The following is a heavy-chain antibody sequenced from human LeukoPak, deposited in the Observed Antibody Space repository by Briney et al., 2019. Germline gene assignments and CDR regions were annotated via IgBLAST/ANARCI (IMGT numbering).Heavy chain of an antibody. D-gene: IGHD2-2*01. J-gene: IGHJ4*02. CDR1: GFTFSSYA. CDR2: ISGSGGST. Sequence: GGSLRLSCAASGFTFSSYAMSWVRQAPGKGLEWVSAISGSGGSTYYADSVKGRFTISRDNSKNTLYLQMNSLRAEDTAVYYCAREPRYCSSTSCYDLSFDYWGQGTLVTVSS. V-gene: IGHV3-23*01. CDR3: AREPRYCSSTSCYDLSFDY.